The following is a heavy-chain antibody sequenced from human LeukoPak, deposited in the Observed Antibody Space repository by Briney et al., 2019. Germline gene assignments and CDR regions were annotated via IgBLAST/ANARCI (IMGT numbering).Heavy chain of an antibody. CDR3: ARDPDHGEDRNWFDP. J-gene: IGHJ5*02. Sequence: AGGSLRLSCAASGFTFSSYSMNWVRQAPGKGLEWVSSISSSSSYTYYADSVKGRFTISRDNAKNSLYLQMNSLRAEDTAVYYCARDPDHGEDRNWFDPWGQGTLVTVSS. D-gene: IGHD4-17*01. CDR1: GFTFSSYS. V-gene: IGHV3-21*01. CDR2: ISSSSSYT.